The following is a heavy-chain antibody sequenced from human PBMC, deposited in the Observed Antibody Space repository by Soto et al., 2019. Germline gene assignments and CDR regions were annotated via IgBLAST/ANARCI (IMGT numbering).Heavy chain of an antibody. V-gene: IGHV3-23*01. J-gene: IGHJ3*02. CDR1: GFTFSNYA. D-gene: IGHD2-15*01. CDR2: ISGSGGST. CDR3: AKDGRGSKPLAFDI. Sequence: EVQVLESGGGLVQPGGSLRLSCAASGFTFSNYAMMWVRQAPGKGLEWVSDISGSGGSTYYADSVKGRFTISRDNSKNTLFLQMNSLRAEDTADYYCAKDGRGSKPLAFDIWGQGTMVIVSS.